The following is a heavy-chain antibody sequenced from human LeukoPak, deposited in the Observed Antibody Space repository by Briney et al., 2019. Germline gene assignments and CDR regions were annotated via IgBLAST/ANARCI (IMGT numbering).Heavy chain of an antibody. CDR1: GGSFSGYY. Sequence: SETLSLTCAVYGGSFSGYYWTWIRQPPGKGLEWIGEINHVGSTKHNPSLKSRATMSVDPSKNQFSLKLSAVTAADTAFYYCARGRNNQITMIRGPNHYFGLDFWGQGTTVIVSS. CDR3: ARGRNNQITMIRGPNHYFGLDF. V-gene: IGHV4-34*04. CDR2: INHVGST. D-gene: IGHD3-10*01. J-gene: IGHJ6*02.